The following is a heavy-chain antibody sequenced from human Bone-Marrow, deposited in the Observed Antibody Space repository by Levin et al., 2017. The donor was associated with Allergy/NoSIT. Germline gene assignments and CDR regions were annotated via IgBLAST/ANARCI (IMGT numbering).Heavy chain of an antibody. Sequence: SETLSLTCAVSGYSISSGYYWGWIRQPPGKGLEWIGSIYHSGSTYYNPSLKSRVTISVDTSKNQFSLKLSSVTAADTAVYYCAREILGRIAAVWNWFDPWGQGTLVTVSS. D-gene: IGHD6-13*01. CDR1: GYSISSGYY. J-gene: IGHJ5*02. V-gene: IGHV4-38-2*02. CDR3: AREILGRIAAVWNWFDP. CDR2: IYHSGST.